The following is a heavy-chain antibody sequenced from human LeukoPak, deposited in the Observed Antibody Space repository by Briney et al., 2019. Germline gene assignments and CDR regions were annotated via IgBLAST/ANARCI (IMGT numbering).Heavy chain of an antibody. Sequence: PGGSLRLSCAASGFTFSDYYINWIRQAPGKGLEWVSYISGSGGPMYYADSVKGRFTISRDNAKNSVYLQMNSLRAEDTAVYYCARSAYCGGDCYQGPYYYYMDVWGKGTTVTVSS. CDR2: ISGSGGPM. V-gene: IGHV3-11*04. D-gene: IGHD2-21*02. CDR3: ARSAYCGGDCYQGPYYYYMDV. J-gene: IGHJ6*03. CDR1: GFTFSDYY.